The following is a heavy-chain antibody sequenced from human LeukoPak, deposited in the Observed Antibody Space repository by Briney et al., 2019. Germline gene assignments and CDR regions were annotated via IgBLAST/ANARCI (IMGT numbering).Heavy chain of an antibody. V-gene: IGHV1-18*01. D-gene: IGHD6-13*01. CDR3: ARAGSSHYYGMDV. J-gene: IGHJ6*02. Sequence: GWISAYNGNTNYAQKLQGRVSMTTDTSTSTAYMELRSLRSDDTAVYYCARAGSSHYYGMDVWGQGTTVTVSS. CDR2: ISAYNGNT.